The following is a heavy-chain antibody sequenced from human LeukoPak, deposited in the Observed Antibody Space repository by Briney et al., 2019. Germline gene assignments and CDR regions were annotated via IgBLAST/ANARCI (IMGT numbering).Heavy chain of an antibody. D-gene: IGHD6-19*01. CDR2: ISAYNGNT. J-gene: IGHJ4*02. V-gene: IGHV1-18*04. CDR3: ARGVAVAGTTVGGGDY. Sequence: ASVKASCKASGYTFTGYYMHWVRQAPGQGLEWMGWISAYNGNTNYAQKLQGRVTMTTDTSTSTAYMELRSLRSDDTAVYYCARGVAVAGTTVGGGDYWGQGTQVTVSS. CDR1: GYTFTGYY.